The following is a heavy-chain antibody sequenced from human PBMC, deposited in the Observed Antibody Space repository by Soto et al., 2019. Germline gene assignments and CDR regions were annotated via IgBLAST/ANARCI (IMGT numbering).Heavy chain of an antibody. Sequence: QVPLVQSGPDLTRPGASMKVSCKASGYTFPSYGISWVRQAPGQGLEWMAWISPLKGRTQYSQKAQGRVTLSTDTSSNTAYMEMTTLRVDDTAVYYCAMDYGDRPEYFKHWGQGTLVTGS. CDR2: ISPLKGRT. J-gene: IGHJ1*01. CDR1: GYTFPSYG. D-gene: IGHD4-17*01. V-gene: IGHV1-18*04. CDR3: AMDYGDRPEYFKH.